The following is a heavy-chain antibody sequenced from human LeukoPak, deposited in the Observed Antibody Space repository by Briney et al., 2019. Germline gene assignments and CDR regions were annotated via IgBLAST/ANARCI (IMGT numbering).Heavy chain of an antibody. D-gene: IGHD3-22*01. Sequence: SETLSLTCVVSGGSISSSNWWSWVRQPPEKGLEWIGEIYHSGSTNYNPSLKSRVTISVDTSKNQFSLKLSSVTAADTAVYYCAWSSGYYHDAFDIWGQGTMVTVSS. CDR1: GGSISSSNW. J-gene: IGHJ3*02. CDR2: IYHSGST. CDR3: AWSSGYYHDAFDI. V-gene: IGHV4-4*02.